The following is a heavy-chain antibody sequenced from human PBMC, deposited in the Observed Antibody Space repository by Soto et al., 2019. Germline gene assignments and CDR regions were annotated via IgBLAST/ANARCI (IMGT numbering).Heavy chain of an antibody. D-gene: IGHD3-10*01. J-gene: IGHJ6*02. CDR1: GYSLTSYW. Sequence: VESLKISCKGSGYSLTSYWISWVRQMPGKGLEWMGRIDPSDSYTNYSPSFQGHVTISADKSISTAYLQWSSLKASDTAMYYCARTYLLWFGNYYYGMDVWGQGTTVTVSS. CDR2: IDPSDSYT. V-gene: IGHV5-10-1*01. CDR3: ARTYLLWFGNYYYGMDV.